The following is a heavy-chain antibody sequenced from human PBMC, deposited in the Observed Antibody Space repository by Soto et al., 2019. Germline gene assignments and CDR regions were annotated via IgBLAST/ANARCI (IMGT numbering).Heavy chain of an antibody. V-gene: IGHV3-21*01. J-gene: IGHJ6*03. CDR2: ISSSSSYI. CDR1: GFTFSSYS. D-gene: IGHD5-18*01. CDR3: AIVRDTDMAHYYYYYMDV. Sequence: EVQLVESGCGLAKPGGSLRLSCAASGFTFSSYSMNWVRRAPGKRLEWVSSISSSSSYIYYADSVKGRCTISRDTAKNSLYVQRNRLRAEDTAVYYCAIVRDTDMAHYYYYYMDVWGKGTTVTFSS.